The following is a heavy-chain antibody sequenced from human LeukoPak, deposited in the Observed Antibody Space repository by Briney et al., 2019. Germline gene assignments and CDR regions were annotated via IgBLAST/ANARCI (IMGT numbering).Heavy chain of an antibody. J-gene: IGHJ6*03. D-gene: IGHD1-26*01. CDR1: GGSITSFY. CDR3: ARGQWELLRYNYIDV. CDR2: IDTSGST. Sequence: SETLSLTCTVSGGSITSFYWNWIRQPARKGLGWIVRIDTSGSTNYNPSLKSRVTISVDTSKNQFSLRLSSVTAADTAAYYCARGQWELLRYNYIDVWGKGTPVTVSS. V-gene: IGHV4-4*07.